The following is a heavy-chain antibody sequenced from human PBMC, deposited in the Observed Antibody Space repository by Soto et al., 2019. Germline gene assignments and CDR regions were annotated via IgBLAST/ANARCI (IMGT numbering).Heavy chain of an antibody. V-gene: IGHV3-33*01. J-gene: IGHJ4*02. CDR1: GFTFSSYG. D-gene: IGHD6-13*01. CDR3: ARPAWYSSSSCCFDY. CDR2: IWYDGSNK. Sequence: QVQLVESGGGVVQPGRSLRLSCAASGFTFSSYGMHWVRQAPGKGLEWVAVIWYDGSNKYYADSVKGRFTISRDNSKNTLYLQMNSLRAEDTAVYYCARPAWYSSSSCCFDYWGQGTLVIVSS.